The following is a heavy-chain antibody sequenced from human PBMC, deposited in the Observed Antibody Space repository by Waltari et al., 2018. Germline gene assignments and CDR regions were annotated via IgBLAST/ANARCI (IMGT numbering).Heavy chain of an antibody. V-gene: IGHV3-30-3*01. D-gene: IGHD5-12*01. Sequence: QVQLVESGGGVVKPGRSLRLSCGASGFTFSSYSLHWVRPAPGKGLEWVAVISFDGSNKYYADSVKGRFTISRDNSKNTLYLQMNSLRAEDTAVYYCARDTVDSGYVGFYFDYWGQGTLVTVSS. CDR2: ISFDGSNK. J-gene: IGHJ4*02. CDR1: GFTFSSYS. CDR3: ARDTVDSGYVGFYFDY.